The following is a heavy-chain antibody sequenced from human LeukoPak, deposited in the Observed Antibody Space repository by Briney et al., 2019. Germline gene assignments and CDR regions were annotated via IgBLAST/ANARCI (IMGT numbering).Heavy chain of an antibody. J-gene: IGHJ6*02. CDR3: ARGDYYYGVDV. CDR2: IYTSGST. Sequence: ASETLSLTCTVSGVSVSGYSWNWIRQPAGKGLEWIGRIYTSGSTDYNPSPKSRVTLSVDTSKNQFSLKLRSVTAADTAVYFCARGDYYYGVDVWGQGTTVTVSS. D-gene: IGHD1-26*01. V-gene: IGHV4-4*07. CDR1: GVSVSGYS.